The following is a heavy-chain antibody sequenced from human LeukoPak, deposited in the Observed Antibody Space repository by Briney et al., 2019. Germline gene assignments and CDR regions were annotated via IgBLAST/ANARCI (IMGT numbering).Heavy chain of an antibody. CDR3: ARVRMELRSYGSGLYNWFDP. D-gene: IGHD3-10*01. CDR1: GGSISSGSYY. V-gene: IGHV4-61*02. CDR2: IYTSGST. J-gene: IGHJ5*02. Sequence: PSETLSLTCTVSGGSISSGSYYWSWIRQPAGKGLEWIGRIYTSGSTNYNPSLKSRVTISVDTSKNQFSLKLSSVTAADTAVYYCARVRMELRSYGSGLYNWFDPWGQGTLVTVSS.